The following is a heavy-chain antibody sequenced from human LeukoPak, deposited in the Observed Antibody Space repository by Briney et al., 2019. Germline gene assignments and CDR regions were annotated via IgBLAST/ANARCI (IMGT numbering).Heavy chain of an antibody. CDR1: GLTSSTSG. CDR2: IGPTGFDR. V-gene: IGHV3-21*06. J-gene: IGHJ4*02. Sequence: GGSLTLSCTTSGLTSSTSGFNWVRQAPGKGLEWDASIGPTGFDRYHADSTKGRFTISRDNANNCLYLQMDSLRAEDTAVYYCATETNGRHYDYWGQGTLLTVSS. D-gene: IGHD1-14*01. CDR3: ATETNGRHYDY.